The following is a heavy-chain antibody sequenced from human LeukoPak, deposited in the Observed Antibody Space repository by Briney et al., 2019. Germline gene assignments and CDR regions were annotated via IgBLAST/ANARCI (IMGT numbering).Heavy chain of an antibody. CDR1: GFTFSSYA. J-gene: IGHJ4*02. D-gene: IGHD2-2*01. Sequence: PGGSLRLSCAASGFTFSSYAMHWVRQAPGKGLEWVAVISYDGSNKYYADSVKGRFTISRDNSKNTLYLQMNSLRAEDTAVYYCARDIVVVPAAEWGYGFFSYWGQGTLVTVSS. CDR2: ISYDGSNK. CDR3: ARDIVVVPAAEWGYGFFSY. V-gene: IGHV3-30-3*01.